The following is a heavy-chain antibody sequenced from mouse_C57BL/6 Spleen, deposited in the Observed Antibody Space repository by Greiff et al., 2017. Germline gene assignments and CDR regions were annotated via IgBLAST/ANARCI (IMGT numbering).Heavy chain of an antibody. D-gene: IGHD3-1*01. V-gene: IGHV14-4*01. CDR2: IDPENGDT. J-gene: IGHJ1*03. CDR1: GFNIKDDY. CDR3: TVLRAWYFDV. Sequence: EVQLVESGAELVRPGASVKLSCTASGFNIKDDYMHWVKQRPEQGLEWIGWIDPENGDTEYASKFQGKATITADTSSNTAYLQLSSLSSEDTAVYYCTVLRAWYFDVWGTGTTVTVSS.